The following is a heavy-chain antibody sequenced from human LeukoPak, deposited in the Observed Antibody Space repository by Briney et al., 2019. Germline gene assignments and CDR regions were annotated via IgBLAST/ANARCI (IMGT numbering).Heavy chain of an antibody. D-gene: IGHD2-2*01. Sequence: GGSLRLPCAASGFTLSSYAMSWVRQAPGKGLEWVSAISGSGGSTYYADSVKGRFTISRDNSKNTLYLQMNSLRAEDTAVYYCAKSRHIVVVPAVFDYWGQGTLVTVSS. CDR2: ISGSGGST. CDR3: AKSRHIVVVPAVFDY. V-gene: IGHV3-23*01. J-gene: IGHJ4*02. CDR1: GFTLSSYA.